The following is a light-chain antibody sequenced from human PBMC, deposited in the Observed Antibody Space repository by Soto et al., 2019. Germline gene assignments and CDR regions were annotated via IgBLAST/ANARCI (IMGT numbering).Light chain of an antibody. CDR3: QQYNCYGT. J-gene: IGKJ1*01. Sequence: SRMTQSPSTLTSSVGDRVTISXRASQSIIIWLSWYQQRPGKATKXXIYXASSFASGVPSKFSGSGCGTEFTITISRLQAYYVETYYCQQYNCYGTFGQGTKVDIK. V-gene: IGKV1-5*01. CDR2: XAS. CDR1: QSIIIW.